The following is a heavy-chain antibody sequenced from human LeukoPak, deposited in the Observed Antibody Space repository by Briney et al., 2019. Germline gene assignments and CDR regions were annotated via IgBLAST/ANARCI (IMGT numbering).Heavy chain of an antibody. J-gene: IGHJ6*03. CDR3: ARRSWERSGYYYGPSGYYMDV. V-gene: IGHV3-21*01. D-gene: IGHD3-22*01. CDR2: ISSSSSYI. Sequence: KPGGSLRLSCAASGFTFSSYSMNWVRQAPGKGLEWVSSISSSSSYIYYADSVKGRFTISRDNAKNSLYLQMNSLRAEDTAVYYCARRSWERSGYYYGPSGYYMDVWGKGTTVTVSS. CDR1: GFTFSSYS.